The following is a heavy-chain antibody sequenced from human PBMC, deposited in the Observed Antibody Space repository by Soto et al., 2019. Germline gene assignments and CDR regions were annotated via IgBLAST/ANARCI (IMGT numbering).Heavy chain of an antibody. D-gene: IGHD6-6*01. CDR3: ARAGGSSSSDVFDF. Sequence: ASVKVSCKASGYTFTGYDMHWVRQAPGQGLEWMGWINPNSGGTNYAQKFQGWVTMTRDTSISTAYMELSRLRSDDTAVYYCARAGGSSSSDVFDFWGQGTMVTVSS. J-gene: IGHJ3*01. CDR2: INPNSGGT. CDR1: GYTFTGYD. V-gene: IGHV1-2*04.